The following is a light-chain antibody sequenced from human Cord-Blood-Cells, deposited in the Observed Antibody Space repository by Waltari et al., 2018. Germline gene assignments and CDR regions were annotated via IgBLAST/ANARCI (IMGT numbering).Light chain of an antibody. J-gene: IGKJ1*01. V-gene: IGKV3-15*01. CDR2: GAS. Sequence: EIVMTQPPATLPVSPGERATLTCRDSQSVSSYLAWYQQKPGQAPRLLIYGASTRATGIPARFSGSGSGTEFTLTISSLQSEDFAVYYCQQYNNWPPWTFGQGTKVEIK. CDR1: QSVSSY. CDR3: QQYNNWPPWT.